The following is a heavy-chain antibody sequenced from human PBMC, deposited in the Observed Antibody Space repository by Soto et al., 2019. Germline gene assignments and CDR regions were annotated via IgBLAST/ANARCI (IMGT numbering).Heavy chain of an antibody. CDR3: ARDQEDSYESSGYYLGAY. J-gene: IGHJ4*02. CDR2: ISYDGRNQ. CDR1: GFTFSSYG. D-gene: IGHD3-22*01. V-gene: IGHV3-30*03. Sequence: GGSLRLSCAASGFTFSSYGMHWVRQAPGKGLEWVAFISYDGRNQYYADSVKGRFTISRDNSKNTLFLHMSSLRAQDAAVYYCARDQEDSYESSGYYLGAYWGQGTLVTVSS.